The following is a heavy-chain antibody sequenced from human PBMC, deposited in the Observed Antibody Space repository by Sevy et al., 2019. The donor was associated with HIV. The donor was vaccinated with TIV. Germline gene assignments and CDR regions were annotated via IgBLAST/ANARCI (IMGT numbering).Heavy chain of an antibody. CDR3: AKDLAQGGTLNFYYYGMDF. Sequence: GGSLRLSCIASGFNFNDYAMHWVRQVPGKGLEWVSGINWFGTIIGYGDSVKGRFTISRDNARKSVYLEMNSLRPEDTALYYCAKDLAQGGTLNFYYYGMDFWGQGTTVTVSS. CDR2: INWFGTII. D-gene: IGHD3-16*01. J-gene: IGHJ6*02. V-gene: IGHV3-9*01. CDR1: GFNFNDYA.